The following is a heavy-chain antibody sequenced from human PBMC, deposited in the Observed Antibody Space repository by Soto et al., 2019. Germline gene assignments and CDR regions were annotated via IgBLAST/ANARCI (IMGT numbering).Heavy chain of an antibody. CDR1: GGSMTSYY. D-gene: IGHD3-3*01. CDR3: ARGQRFSDWFDP. CDR2: VYSSGGT. Sequence: ETLSLTCTVSGGSMTSYYWTWIRQPAGKGLEWIGRVYSSGGTHYNPSLKSRVTISLDTSKNQFSLRLLSVTDADTAVYFCARGQRFSDWFDPWGQGTLVTSPQ. J-gene: IGHJ5*02. V-gene: IGHV4-4*07.